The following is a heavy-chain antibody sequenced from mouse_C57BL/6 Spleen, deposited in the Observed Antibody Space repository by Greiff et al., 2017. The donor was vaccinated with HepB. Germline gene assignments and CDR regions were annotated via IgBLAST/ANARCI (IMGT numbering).Heavy chain of an antibody. J-gene: IGHJ2*01. CDR1: GFTFSDYG. D-gene: IGHD1-1*01. Sequence: DVMLVESGGGLVKPGGSLKLSCAASGFTFSDYGMHWVRQAPEKGLEWVAYISSGSSTIYYADTVKGRFTISRDNDKNTLFLQMTSLRSEDTAMYYCARKPSPYYGRSYGFDYLGQGTTLTVSS. V-gene: IGHV5-17*01. CDR3: ARKPSPYYGRSYGFDY. CDR2: ISSGSSTI.